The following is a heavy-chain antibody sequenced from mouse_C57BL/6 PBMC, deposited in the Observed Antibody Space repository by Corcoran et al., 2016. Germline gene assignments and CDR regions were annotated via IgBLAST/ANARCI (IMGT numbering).Heavy chain of an antibody. CDR3: AREGLYPYAMDY. V-gene: IGHV1-18*01. CDR2: INPNNGGT. CDR1: GYTFTDYN. J-gene: IGHJ4*01. D-gene: IGHD2-1*01. Sequence: EVQLQQSGPELVKPGASVKIPCKASGYTFTDYNMDWVKQSHGKSLEWIGDINPNNGGTIYNQKFKGKATLTVDKSSSTAYMELRSLTSEDTAVYYCAREGLYPYAMDYWGQGTSVTVSS.